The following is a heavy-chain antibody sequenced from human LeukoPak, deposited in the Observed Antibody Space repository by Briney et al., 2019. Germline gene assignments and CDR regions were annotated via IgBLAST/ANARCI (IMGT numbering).Heavy chain of an antibody. CDR3: ARGDMVRGVILRYFQH. Sequence: PGGSLRLSCAASGFTFSSYAMHWVRQAPGKGLEWVAVISYDGSNKYYADSVKGRFTISRDNSKNTLYLQMNSLRAEDTAVYYCARGDMVRGVILRYFQHWGQGTLVTVSS. V-gene: IGHV3-30-3*01. CDR2: ISYDGSNK. D-gene: IGHD3-10*01. J-gene: IGHJ1*01. CDR1: GFTFSSYA.